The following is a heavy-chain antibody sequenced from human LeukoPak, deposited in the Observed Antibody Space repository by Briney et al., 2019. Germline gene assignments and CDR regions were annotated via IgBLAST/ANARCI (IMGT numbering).Heavy chain of an antibody. Sequence: GGSLRLSCAASGFTFSSYEMNWVRQAPGKGLEWGSYISSSGSSIYYADSVKGRFTISRDNAKNSLYLQMNSLRAEDTAVYYCARKYCSSTSCLFGCWGQGTLVTVSS. V-gene: IGHV3-48*03. CDR1: GFTFSSYE. J-gene: IGHJ4*02. D-gene: IGHD2-2*01. CDR2: ISSSGSSI. CDR3: ARKYCSSTSCLFGC.